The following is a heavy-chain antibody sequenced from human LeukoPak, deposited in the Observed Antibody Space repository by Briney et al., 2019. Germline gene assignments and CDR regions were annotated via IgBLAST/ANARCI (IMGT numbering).Heavy chain of an antibody. CDR3: ARDRAIAISGLVILR. CDR2: IKQDGTQK. Sequence: TGGSLRLSCAASGFTFNNYWMTWVRQAPGKGLQWVANIKQDGTQKNYVDSVKGRFTISRDNAKNSVYLQMNSLRAEDTAVYYCARDRAIAISGLVILRWGQGTLVTVSS. V-gene: IGHV3-7*01. D-gene: IGHD3-10*01. J-gene: IGHJ4*02. CDR1: GFTFNNYW.